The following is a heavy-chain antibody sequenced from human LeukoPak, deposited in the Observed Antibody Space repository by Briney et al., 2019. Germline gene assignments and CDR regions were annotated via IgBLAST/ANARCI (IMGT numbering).Heavy chain of an antibody. J-gene: IGHJ4*02. Sequence: PGGSLRLSCAASGFTFSHYGMHWVRQAPGKGLEWVAVIWSDGTNKYYADSVKGRFTIYRDDSQNRVFLQMNSLRAEDTALYYCAKDAQRGFDYSNSLEYWDQGALVSVSS. CDR1: GFTFSHYG. D-gene: IGHD4-11*01. CDR2: IWSDGTNK. CDR3: AKDAQRGFDYSNSLEY. V-gene: IGHV3-33*06.